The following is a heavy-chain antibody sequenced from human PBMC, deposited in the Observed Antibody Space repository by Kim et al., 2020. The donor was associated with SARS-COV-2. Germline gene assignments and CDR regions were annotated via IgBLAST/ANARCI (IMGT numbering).Heavy chain of an antibody. V-gene: IGHV1-2*06. CDR3: ARGESGRIFDP. CDR1: ENNFFIGHW. CDR2: NNINSGDT. D-gene: IGHD3-3*01. Sequence: ASVKVSCKASENNFFIGHWVHWVRQAPGQGLEWLGRNNINSGDTNYAQKFQGRVSMTRDTSINTVFMELSSLRSDDTAIYYCARGESGRIFDPWGQGTLVSVSS. J-gene: IGHJ5*02.